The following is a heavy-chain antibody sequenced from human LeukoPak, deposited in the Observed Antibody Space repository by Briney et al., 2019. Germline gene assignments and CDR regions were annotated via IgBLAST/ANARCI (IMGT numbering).Heavy chain of an antibody. D-gene: IGHD3-10*01. CDR2: INSDGSST. J-gene: IGHJ5*02. V-gene: IGHV3-74*01. CDR3: ARHTYYYGSGSYYSDGWFDT. Sequence: GGSLRLSCAASGFTFSSYGMHWVRQAPGKGLVWVSRINSDGSSTSYADSVKGRFTISRENAKTPLYLKMKSMRAEDTAVYYCARHTYYYGSGSYYSDGWFDTWGQGTLVTVSS. CDR1: GFTFSSYG.